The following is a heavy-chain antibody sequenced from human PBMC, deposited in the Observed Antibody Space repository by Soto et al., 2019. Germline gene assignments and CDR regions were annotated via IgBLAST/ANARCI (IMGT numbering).Heavy chain of an antibody. D-gene: IGHD1-1*01. CDR1: AGTFSSYS. CDR3: ARDTCDDPWNYYRMDV. V-gene: IGHV1-69*13. J-gene: IGHJ6*02. CDR2: IIPIFGIA. Sequence: GASVKVSRKASAGTFSSYSICWLRKAPGHGLEWMGGIIPIFGIAIYAQTCHSRDTVPAKEFTSTAYMDVSRLSSEDTAVYYCARDTCDDPWNYYRMDVWGQGTTVTISS.